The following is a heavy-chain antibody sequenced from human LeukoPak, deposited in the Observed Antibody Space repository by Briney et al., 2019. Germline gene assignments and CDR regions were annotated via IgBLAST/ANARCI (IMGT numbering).Heavy chain of an antibody. CDR2: MDQDGSEI. J-gene: IGHJ4*02. Sequence: GGSLRISCAGSGFTFGGYWMSWVRQAPGKGPEWEANMDQDGSEINYLDSVKGRFTISRDNAKNALYLWMNSLRADDTAVYYCARDRGYSTFDSWGQGVLVTVSS. CDR3: ARDRGYSTFDS. V-gene: IGHV3-7*01. CDR1: GFTFGGYW. D-gene: IGHD4-23*01.